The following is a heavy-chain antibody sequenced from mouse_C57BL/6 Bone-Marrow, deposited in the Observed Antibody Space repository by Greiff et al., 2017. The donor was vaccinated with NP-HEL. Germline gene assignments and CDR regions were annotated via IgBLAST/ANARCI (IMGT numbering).Heavy chain of an antibody. Sequence: EVKVVESGGGLVQPGGSLSLSCAASGFTFTDYYMSWVRQPPGKALEWLGFIRNKANGYTTEYSASVKGRFTISRDNSQSILYLQMNALRAEDSATYYCARSLYYYGSSSPFAYWGQGTLVTVSA. D-gene: IGHD1-1*01. CDR1: GFTFTDYY. V-gene: IGHV7-3*01. J-gene: IGHJ3*01. CDR3: ARSLYYYGSSSPFAY. CDR2: IRNKANGYTT.